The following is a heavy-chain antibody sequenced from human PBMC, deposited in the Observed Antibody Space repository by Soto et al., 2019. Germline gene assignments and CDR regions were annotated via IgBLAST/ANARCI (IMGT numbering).Heavy chain of an antibody. J-gene: IGHJ4*02. CDR3: XRYNSGRSDY. CDR2: IWYDGSKK. CDR1: EFTFSSYG. V-gene: IGHV3-33*01. Sequence: QMQLVESGGGVVQPGRSLRLSCAASEFTFSSYGMHWVRQAPGKGLEWVAVIWYDGSKKYYADSVKGRFTISRDNSKNXLXLXMXXXRAEDTXVXXCXRYNSGRSDYWGQGTLVTVSS. D-gene: IGHD6-19*01.